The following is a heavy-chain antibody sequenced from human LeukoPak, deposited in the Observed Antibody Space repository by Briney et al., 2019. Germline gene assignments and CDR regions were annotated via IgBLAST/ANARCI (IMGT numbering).Heavy chain of an antibody. CDR3: AREDYYDSSGYYEGNWFDP. CDR2: INSDGSST. CDR1: GFTFSSYW. D-gene: IGHD3-22*01. V-gene: IGHV3-74*01. Sequence: SGGSLRLSCAASGFTFSSYWMHWVRHAPGKGLVWVSRINSDGSSTSYADSVKGRFTISRDNAKNTLYLQMNSLRAEDTAVYYCAREDYYDSSGYYEGNWFDPWGQGTLVTVSS. J-gene: IGHJ5*02.